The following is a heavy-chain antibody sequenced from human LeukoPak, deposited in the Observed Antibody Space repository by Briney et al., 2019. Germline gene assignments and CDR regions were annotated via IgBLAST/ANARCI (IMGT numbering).Heavy chain of an antibody. D-gene: IGHD2-15*01. CDR3: ARARRVVVGAPYYFDY. J-gene: IGHJ4*02. Sequence: SGTLSLTCAVSGGSISSSNWWSWVRQPPGKGLEWIGEVYHSGSTNYNPSLKSRVSISVDKSKNQFSLKLSSVTAADTAVYYCARARRVVVGAPYYFDYWGQGTLVTASP. CDR2: VYHSGST. CDR1: GGSISSSNW. V-gene: IGHV4-4*02.